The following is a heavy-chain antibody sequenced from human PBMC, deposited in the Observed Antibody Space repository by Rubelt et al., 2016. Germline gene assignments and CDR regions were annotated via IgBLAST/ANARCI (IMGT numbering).Heavy chain of an antibody. V-gene: IGHV1-2*06. Sequence: MHWVRQAPGQGLEWMGRINPNSGGTNYAQKFQGRVTMTRDTSTSTAYMELSRLRSDDTAVYYCAREGTAVAGICDYWGQGTLVTVSS. CDR2: INPNSGGT. J-gene: IGHJ4*02. D-gene: IGHD6-19*01. CDR3: AREGTAVAGICDY.